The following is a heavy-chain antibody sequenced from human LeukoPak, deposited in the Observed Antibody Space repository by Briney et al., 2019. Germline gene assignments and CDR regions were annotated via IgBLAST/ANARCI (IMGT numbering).Heavy chain of an antibody. V-gene: IGHV4-38-2*02. D-gene: IGHD2-15*01. CDR2: IYHSGST. CDR3: ARDPLYCSGGSCYSTWFDP. J-gene: IGHJ5*02. CDR1: GYSISSTYY. Sequence: SETLSLTCTVSGYSISSTYYWGWIRQPPGKGLEWIGSIYHSGSTYYNPSLKSRVTISVDTSKNQFSLKLSSVTAADTAVYYCARDPLYCSGGSCYSTWFDPWGQGTLVTVSS.